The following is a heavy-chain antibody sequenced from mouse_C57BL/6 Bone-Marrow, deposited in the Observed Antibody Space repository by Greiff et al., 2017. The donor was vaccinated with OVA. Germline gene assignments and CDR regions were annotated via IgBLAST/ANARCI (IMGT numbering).Heavy chain of an antibody. J-gene: IGHJ2*01. V-gene: IGHV7-3*01. D-gene: IGHD1-1*01. CDR3: ARYKGRVAVDYFDY. Sequence: EVKLMESGGGLVQPGDSLSLSCAASGFTFTNYYMSWVRQPPGKALEWLAFIRNKPNGSTSEYSASVKGRFTISRDKSQSILYRQMNALRAEDSATYYCARYKGRVAVDYFDYWGQGTALTVSS. CDR1: GFTFTNYY. CDR2: IRNKPNGSTS.